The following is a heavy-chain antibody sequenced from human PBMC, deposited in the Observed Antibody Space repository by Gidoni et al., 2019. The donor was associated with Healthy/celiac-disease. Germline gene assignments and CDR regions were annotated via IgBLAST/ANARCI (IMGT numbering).Heavy chain of an antibody. CDR2: MSGSGGST. D-gene: IGHD3-9*01. Sequence: EVQLLESGGGLVQPWGSLRLSCAASGFPFSSSAMRWVRQAPGKGLEWVAAMSGSGGSTYYADSVKGRFTISRDNSKNTLYLQMNSLRAEDTAVYYCAKDSALDILTGLLGGDYWGQGTLVTVPS. J-gene: IGHJ4*02. CDR1: GFPFSSSA. CDR3: AKDSALDILTGLLGGDY. V-gene: IGHV3-23*01.